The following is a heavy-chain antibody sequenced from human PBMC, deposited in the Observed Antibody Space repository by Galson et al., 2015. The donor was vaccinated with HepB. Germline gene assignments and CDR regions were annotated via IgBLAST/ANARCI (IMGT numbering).Heavy chain of an antibody. Sequence: SAISGDSVSSSTAAWNWIRQSPSRGLEWLGRTYYRSKWYNDYAVSVKSRITINPDTSKNQFSLQLSSVTPDDTAVYYCARDSFYDNTGYPVPRNFGVDVWGQGTTVTVSS. J-gene: IGHJ6*02. CDR2: TYYRSKWYN. D-gene: IGHD3-22*01. V-gene: IGHV6-1*01. CDR1: GDSVSSSTAA. CDR3: ARDSFYDNTGYPVPRNFGVDV.